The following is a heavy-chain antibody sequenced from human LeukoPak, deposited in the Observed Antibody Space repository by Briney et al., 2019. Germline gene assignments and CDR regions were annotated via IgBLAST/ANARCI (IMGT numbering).Heavy chain of an antibody. J-gene: IGHJ5*02. CDR3: ARRSTAGEWFDP. CDR2: IFHSGST. Sequence: SETLSLTCTVSGGSLSNSNYYRGWIRQPPEKELEWIGTIFHSGSTYYNASLKSRVTMSVDTSKNQFSLKLSPVTAADTAVYYCARRSTAGEWFDPWGQGTLVTVSS. CDR1: GGSLSNSNYY. D-gene: IGHD3-16*01. V-gene: IGHV4-39*01.